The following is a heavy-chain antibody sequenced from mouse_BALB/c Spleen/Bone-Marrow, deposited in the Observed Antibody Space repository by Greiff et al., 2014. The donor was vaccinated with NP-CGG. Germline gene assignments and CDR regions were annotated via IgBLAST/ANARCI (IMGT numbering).Heavy chain of an antibody. CDR1: GYTFTDTW. CDR2: INPSTGYA. J-gene: IGHJ2*01. CDR3: ARDY. V-gene: IGHV1-7*01. Sequence: QVQLQQSGPELAKPGASVKMSCKASGYTFTDTWIHWIKQRPGQGLEWIGYINPSTGYAEYNQNFKDKATLTVDKSSSTAYMQLSSLTSGDSAVYYCARDYWGQGTTLTVSS.